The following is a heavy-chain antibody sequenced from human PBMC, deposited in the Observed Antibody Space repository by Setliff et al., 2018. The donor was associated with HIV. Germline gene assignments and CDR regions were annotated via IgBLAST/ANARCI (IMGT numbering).Heavy chain of an antibody. CDR3: ARYNFWSGYESDY. CDR1: GYTFTSYG. V-gene: IGHV1-18*01. J-gene: IGHJ4*02. CDR2: VSAYNGDT. D-gene: IGHD3-3*01. Sequence: GASVKVSCKASGYTFTSYGISWVRQAPGQGLEWMGWVSAYNGDTKYAQKFQGRVTMTTDTSARTGYMELRNLRSDDTAVYYCARYNFWSGYESDYWGQGTLVTVS.